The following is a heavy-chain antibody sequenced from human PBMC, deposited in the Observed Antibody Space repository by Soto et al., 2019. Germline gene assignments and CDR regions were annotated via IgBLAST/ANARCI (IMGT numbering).Heavy chain of an antibody. CDR1: GFTVSGNY. V-gene: IGHV3-53*01. D-gene: IGHD3-10*01. J-gene: IGHJ5*02. CDR3: ASATYGSGSYYWFDP. Sequence: GGSLRLSCAASGFTVSGNYLSWVRQAPGKGLEWVSVIYSGGSTYYTDSVKGRFTISRDNSKNTLYLQMNSLRAEDTAVYFCASATYGSGSYYWFDPWGQGALVTVSS. CDR2: IYSGGST.